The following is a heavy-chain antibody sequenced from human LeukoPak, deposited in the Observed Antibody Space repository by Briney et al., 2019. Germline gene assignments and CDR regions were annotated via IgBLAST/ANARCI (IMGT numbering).Heavy chain of an antibody. Sequence: GGSLILSCAASGFTFSSYAMSWVRQAPGKGLEWVSVIYSGGSTYYADSVKGRFTISRDGPKNTLYLQMNSLRAEDTAVYYCARDDGSGGPFDYWGQGTLVTVSS. J-gene: IGHJ4*02. CDR3: ARDDGSGGPFDY. CDR2: IYSGGST. D-gene: IGHD3-10*01. CDR1: GFTFSSYA. V-gene: IGHV3-66*01.